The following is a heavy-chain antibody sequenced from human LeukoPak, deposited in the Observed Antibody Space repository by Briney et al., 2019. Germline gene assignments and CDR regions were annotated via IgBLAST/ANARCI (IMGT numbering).Heavy chain of an antibody. V-gene: IGHV4-39*02. Sequence: PSETLSLTCTVSDASVASSRYYWVWIRQPPGKGLEWIGNIFPGGSTYYNPSLKSRVTISVVTSENHLSLRLSSVTAADTATYYSARLGISVTGEYSHYYHYIVDVWGQGTTVTVSS. J-gene: IGHJ6*02. CDR3: ARLGISVTGEYSHYYHYIVDV. D-gene: IGHD6-19*01. CDR1: DASVASSRYY. CDR2: IFPGGST.